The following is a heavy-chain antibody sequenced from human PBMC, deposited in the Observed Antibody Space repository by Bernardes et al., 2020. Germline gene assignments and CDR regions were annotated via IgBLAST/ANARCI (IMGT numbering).Heavy chain of an antibody. D-gene: IGHD3-10*01. CDR2: MYYTGST. CDR3: ARHSLRPNLWFGAANPVPRFDP. V-gene: IGHV4-39*01. J-gene: IGHJ5*02. CDR1: GGSISSSNYY. Sequence: SETLSLTCTVSGGSISSSNYYWGWIRQPPGKGLEWIGSMYYTGSTYYKPSLNSRVTISIDTSRNQLSLKLSSVTAADTAVYYCARHSLRPNLWFGAANPVPRFDPWGQGILVTVSS.